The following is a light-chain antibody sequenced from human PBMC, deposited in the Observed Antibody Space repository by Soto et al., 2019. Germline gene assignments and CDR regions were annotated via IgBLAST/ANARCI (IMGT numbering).Light chain of an antibody. J-gene: IGKJ2*01. V-gene: IGKV4-1*01. CDR2: CAS. CDR3: HQSYSAPYT. Sequence: DIVMTQSPDSLAVSLGERATINCKSSQSVLYGPNNKSYLVWYQQKPGQPPKLLIYCASTRESGVPDRFSGSGYGTDFTLSISSLQAEDVAVYYCHQSYSAPYTFGQGTKLEIK. CDR1: QSVLYGPNNKSY.